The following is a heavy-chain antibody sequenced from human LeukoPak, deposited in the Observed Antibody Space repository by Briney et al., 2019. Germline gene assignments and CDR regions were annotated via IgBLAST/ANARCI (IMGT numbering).Heavy chain of an antibody. CDR2: MSPNSGNT. CDR3: ARGPPNWGYDY. J-gene: IGHJ4*02. V-gene: IGHV1-8*01. Sequence: ASVKVSCKASGYTFTSYDINWVRQATGQGPEWMGWMSPNSGNTGYAQKFQGRVTMTRDTSISTAYMELSGLISEDTAVYYCARGPPNWGYDYWGQGTLVTVSS. CDR1: GYTFTSYD. D-gene: IGHD7-27*01.